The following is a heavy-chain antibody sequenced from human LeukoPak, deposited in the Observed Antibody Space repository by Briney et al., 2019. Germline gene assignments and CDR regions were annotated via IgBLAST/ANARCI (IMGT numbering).Heavy chain of an antibody. V-gene: IGHV3-21*01. CDR3: ERVYDMLSGYYF. CDR1: GFTFSSYS. J-gene: IGHJ4*02. D-gene: IGHD3-9*01. Sequence: GGSLRLSCAASGFTFSSYSMNWVRQAPGKGLEWVSSISSSSSYIYYADSVKGRFTISRDNAKNSLYLQMNSLKAEDTAVYYCERVYDMLSGYYFWGQGTLVTVSS. CDR2: ISSSSSYI.